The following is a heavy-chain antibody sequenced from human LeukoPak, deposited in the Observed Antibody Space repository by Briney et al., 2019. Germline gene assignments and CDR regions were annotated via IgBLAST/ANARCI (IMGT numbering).Heavy chain of an antibody. J-gene: IGHJ4*02. CDR2: MNPNSGNT. CDR1: GYTFTSYD. D-gene: IGHD3-22*01. Sequence: ASVKVSCKASGYTFTSYDINWVRQATGQGLEWMGWMNPNSGNTGYSQKFQGRVTITRDTSASTAYMELSSLRSEDTAVYYCARGGGPYYYDSSGYFGYWGQGTLATVSS. V-gene: IGHV1-8*01. CDR3: ARGGGPYYYDSSGYFGY.